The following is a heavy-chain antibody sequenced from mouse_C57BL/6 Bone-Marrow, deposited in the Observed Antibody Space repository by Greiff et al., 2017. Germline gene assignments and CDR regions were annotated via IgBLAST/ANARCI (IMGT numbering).Heavy chain of an antibody. CDR2: INPYNGGT. CDR1: GYTFTDYY. J-gene: IGHJ2*01. CDR3: ARSPDYFDY. Sequence: VQLKQSGPVLVKPGASVKMSCKASGYTFTDYYMNWVKQSHGKSLEWIGVINPYNGGTSYNQKFKGKATLTVDKSSSTAYMELNSLTSEDSAVYYCARSPDYFDYWGQGTTLTVSS. V-gene: IGHV1-19*01.